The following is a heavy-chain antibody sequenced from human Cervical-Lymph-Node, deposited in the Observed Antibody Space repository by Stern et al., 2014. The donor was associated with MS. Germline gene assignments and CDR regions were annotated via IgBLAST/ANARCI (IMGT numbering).Heavy chain of an antibody. D-gene: IGHD2-2*01. CDR1: GYTFTDYW. V-gene: IGHV5-51*03. J-gene: IGHJ4*02. CDR3: ARRMPPDY. Sequence: VQLVQSGAEVRKPGESLKISCKASGYTFTDYWIGWVRQMPGKGLEWMGILYPRDSDITYSPSFQGQVTLSADRSISTAYLQWSSLRASDTAIYYCARRMPPDYWGQGTLVTVSS. CDR2: LYPRDSDI.